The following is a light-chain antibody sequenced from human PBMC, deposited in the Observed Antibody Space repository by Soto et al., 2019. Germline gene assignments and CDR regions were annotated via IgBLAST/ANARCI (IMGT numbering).Light chain of an antibody. J-gene: IGLJ1*01. V-gene: IGLV2-8*01. CDR2: EVN. Sequence: QSALTQPPSASGSPGQSVTISCTGTSSDVGGYKYVSWYQQHPVKAPKLMIFEVNKRPSGVPDRFSGSKSGNTDSLTVSGLQAEYEADYYCSSYAGINNLGVFGTGTKLTVL. CDR1: SSDVGGYKY. CDR3: SSYAGINNLGV.